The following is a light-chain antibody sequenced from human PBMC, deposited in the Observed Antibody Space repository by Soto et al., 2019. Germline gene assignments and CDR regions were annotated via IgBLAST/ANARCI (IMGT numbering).Light chain of an antibody. CDR1: QSVSRS. V-gene: IGKV3-15*01. CDR3: QQYNNWPPYT. Sequence: EIVMTQSPATLSVSPGERATRSCRASQSVSRSLAWYQQKPGQAPRLLIYGASTRATGIPARFSGSGSGTEFTLTISSLQSEDFAVYYCQQYNNWPPYTFGQGTKLEIK. J-gene: IGKJ2*01. CDR2: GAS.